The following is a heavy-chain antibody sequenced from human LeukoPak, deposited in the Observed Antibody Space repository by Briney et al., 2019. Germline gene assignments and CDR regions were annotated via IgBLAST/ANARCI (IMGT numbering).Heavy chain of an antibody. J-gene: IGHJ5*02. CDR2: ISSNGGST. CDR3: VKDLHRSLAAVGSNWFDP. D-gene: IGHD6-13*01. CDR1: GFTFSTYA. V-gene: IGHV3-64D*06. Sequence: GGSLRLSCSASGFTFSTYAMHWVRQAPGKGLEYVSAISSNGGSTYYADSVKGRFTISRDNSKNTLYLQMSSLRAEDTAVYYCVKDLHRSLAAVGSNWFDPWGQGTLVTVSS.